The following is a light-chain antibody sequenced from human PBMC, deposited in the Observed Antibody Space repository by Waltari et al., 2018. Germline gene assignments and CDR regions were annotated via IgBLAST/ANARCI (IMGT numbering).Light chain of an antibody. CDR2: DAS. J-gene: IGKJ4*01. CDR3: QQYEDLPFT. Sequence: DIQMTQSPSSLSASVGDRVTITCQASQDINKYLNWYQQKPGKAPKLLIYDASNLETGVTSRFSGSGSGTYFTFTISSLQPEDIATFYCQQYEDLPFTFGGGTKVDIK. V-gene: IGKV1-33*01. CDR1: QDINKY.